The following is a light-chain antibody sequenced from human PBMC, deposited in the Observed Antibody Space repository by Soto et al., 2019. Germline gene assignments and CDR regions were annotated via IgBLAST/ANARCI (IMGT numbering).Light chain of an antibody. J-gene: IGKJ1*01. Sequence: DTEITQSPSSLSASVGDRVTITCRASQSISFYLNWYQQKPGKAPKLLIYTASNVQSGVPSRISGSGSGTEFTLTITSLQPEDFATYYCQQSYSMPRTFGQGTKVDIK. CDR3: QQSYSMPRT. CDR2: TAS. V-gene: IGKV1-39*01. CDR1: QSISFY.